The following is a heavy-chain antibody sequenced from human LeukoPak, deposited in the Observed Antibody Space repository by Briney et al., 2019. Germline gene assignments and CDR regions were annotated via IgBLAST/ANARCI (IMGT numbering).Heavy chain of an antibody. V-gene: IGHV3-23*01. CDR1: GFTFSSHA. CDR3: AKDMRQTYYYDSSGYFD. Sequence: GGSLRLSCAASGFTFSSHAMSWVRQAPGKGLEWVSAISGSGGSTYYADSVKGQFTISRDNSKNTLYLQMNSLRAEDTAVYYCAKDMRQTYYYDSSGYFDWGKGTMVTVSS. J-gene: IGHJ3*01. D-gene: IGHD3-22*01. CDR2: ISGSGGST.